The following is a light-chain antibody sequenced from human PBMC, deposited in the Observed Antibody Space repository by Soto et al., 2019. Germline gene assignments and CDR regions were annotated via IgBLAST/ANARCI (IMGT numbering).Light chain of an antibody. Sequence: EIVMTQSPATLSVSPGERATLSCRASQSVSINLAWYQQKPGQAPRLLIYGASTRATGIPARFSGSGSGTEFTLTIGSLQSEDFAVYYCQHYNNWPPWTFGQGTKVDIK. CDR3: QHYNNWPPWT. CDR2: GAS. J-gene: IGKJ1*01. V-gene: IGKV3-15*01. CDR1: QSVSIN.